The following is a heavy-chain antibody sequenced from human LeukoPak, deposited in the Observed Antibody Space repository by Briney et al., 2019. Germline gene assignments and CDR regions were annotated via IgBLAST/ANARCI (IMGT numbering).Heavy chain of an antibody. Sequence: GGSLRLSCAASGFTFSSYGMHWVRPAPGKGLEWEAFIRYEGSNKYYADSVKGRFTISRDNSKDTLYLQMNSLRAEDTGVYYCARDYYESSGYGPLVVYHYYYMDVWGQGTLVTVSS. CDR2: IRYEGSNK. D-gene: IGHD3-22*01. CDR3: ARDYYESSGYGPLVVYHYYYMDV. CDR1: GFTFSSYG. V-gene: IGHV3-30*02. J-gene: IGHJ6*03.